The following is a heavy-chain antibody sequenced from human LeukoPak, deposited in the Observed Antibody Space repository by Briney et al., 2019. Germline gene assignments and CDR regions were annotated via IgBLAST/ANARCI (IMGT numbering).Heavy chain of an antibody. Sequence: GGSLRLSCAASGFTFSSYAMTWVRQAPGKGLEWVSAISGSGGSTYYADSVKGRFTMSRDNSKNTLYLQMNSLRAEDTAVYYCAKETYGSGRYSPDYWGQGTLVTVSS. J-gene: IGHJ4*02. CDR3: AKETYGSGRYSPDY. CDR1: GFTFSSYA. V-gene: IGHV3-23*01. D-gene: IGHD3-10*01. CDR2: ISGSGGST.